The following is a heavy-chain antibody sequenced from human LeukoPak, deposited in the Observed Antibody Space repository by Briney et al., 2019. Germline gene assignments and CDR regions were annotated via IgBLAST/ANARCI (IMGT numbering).Heavy chain of an antibody. CDR3: AREVVLSTSAWFEY. V-gene: IGHV3-23*01. Sequence: GGSLRLSCAASGFTFSSYAMSWVRQTPGKGLEWVSAISGSGGSTYYADSVKGRFTISRDNSKNTLYLQMNSLRAEDTAVYYCAREVVLSTSAWFEYWGQGTLVTVSS. CDR2: ISGSGGST. CDR1: GFTFSSYA. D-gene: IGHD3-22*01. J-gene: IGHJ4*02.